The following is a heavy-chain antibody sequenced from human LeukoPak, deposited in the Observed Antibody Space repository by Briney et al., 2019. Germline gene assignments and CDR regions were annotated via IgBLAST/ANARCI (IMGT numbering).Heavy chain of an antibody. V-gene: IGHV3-23*01. CDR1: RFTFSSYA. CDR2: ISGSGGST. D-gene: IGHD3-10*01. CDR3: AKDRGTMVRGENWFDP. Sequence: GGSLRLSCAASRFTFSSYAMSWVRQAPGKGLEWVSAISGSGGSTYYADSVKGRFTISRDNSKNTLYLQMNSLRAEDTAVYYCAKDRGTMVRGENWFDPWGQGTLVTVSS. J-gene: IGHJ5*02.